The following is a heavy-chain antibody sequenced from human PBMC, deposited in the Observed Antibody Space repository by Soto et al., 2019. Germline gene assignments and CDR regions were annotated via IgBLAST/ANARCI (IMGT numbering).Heavy chain of an antibody. CDR2: IHYSGRT. V-gene: IGHV4-59*01. CDR1: GGSINNYY. J-gene: IGHJ5*02. CDR3: ARDRIRSSSTDWPEWFDP. Sequence: QVQLQESGPGLVKPSETLSLTCTVSGGSINNYYWSWIRQPPGKGLEWIGYIHYSGRTNYNPSLKSRVPISLDTSKNQFSLKLSSVTAADTAVYYCARDRIRSSSTDWPEWFDPWGQGTLVTVSS. D-gene: IGHD2-2*01.